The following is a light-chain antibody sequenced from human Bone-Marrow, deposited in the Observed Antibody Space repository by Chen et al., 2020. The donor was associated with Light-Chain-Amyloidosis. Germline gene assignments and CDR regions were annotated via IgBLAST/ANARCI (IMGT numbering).Light chain of an antibody. Sequence: DIVMTQSPDSLAVSLGERATINCKSSQSVVYNPNNKNYLAWYQQKPGQPPNLLIYWPSTRESGVPDRFSGSGSGTDFTLTISSLQAEDVAVYYCQQYHITPYTFGQGTKLEIK. CDR3: QQYHITPYT. CDR2: WPS. CDR1: QSVVYNPNNKNY. J-gene: IGKJ2*01. V-gene: IGKV4-1*01.